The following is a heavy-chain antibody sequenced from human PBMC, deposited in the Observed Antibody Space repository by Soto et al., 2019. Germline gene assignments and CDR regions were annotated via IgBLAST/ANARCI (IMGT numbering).Heavy chain of an antibody. CDR3: ARDTYGGYDFGL. J-gene: IGHJ5*02. D-gene: IGHD5-12*01. V-gene: IGHV4-30-4*01. CDR1: GASVAGGSYY. CDR2: IPSRGRP. Sequence: QVQLRESGPGLVKPSQTLSLTCSVSGASVAGGSYYWSWVRQPPGKGLEWIGYIPSRGRPFYNPSLTSRGTISGDTSKNQLSLQLTSVTAAGTAVYYCARDTYGGYDFGLWGEGTLVTVSS.